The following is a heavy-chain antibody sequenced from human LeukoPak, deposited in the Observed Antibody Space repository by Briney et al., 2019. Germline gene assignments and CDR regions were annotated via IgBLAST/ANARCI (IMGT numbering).Heavy chain of an antibody. CDR1: GGSISSYY. V-gene: IGHV4-59*12. CDR3: AKLRGAAGASYFDS. Sequence: SETLSLTCTVSGGSISSYYWSWIRQPPGKGLEWIGYIYYSGSTNYNPSLKSRVVMSIDRSKNQFSLKLTSVTAADTALYYCAKLRGAAGASYFDSWGQGILVTVSS. CDR2: IYYSGST. D-gene: IGHD6-13*01. J-gene: IGHJ4*02.